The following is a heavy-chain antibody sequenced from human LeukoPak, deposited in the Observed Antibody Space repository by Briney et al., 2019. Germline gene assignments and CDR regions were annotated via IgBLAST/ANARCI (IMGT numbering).Heavy chain of an antibody. CDR1: GYTFTTYG. CDR2: ISAYNGNT. Sequence: ASVKVSCKASGYTFTTYGISWVRQAPGQGLEWMGWISAYNGNTNYAQKLQGRVTMTPDTSTSTAYMELRSLRSDDTAVYYRARGKASQSTNYFDYWGQGTLVTVSS. V-gene: IGHV1-18*01. CDR3: ARGKASQSTNYFDY. J-gene: IGHJ4*02. D-gene: IGHD5/OR15-5a*01.